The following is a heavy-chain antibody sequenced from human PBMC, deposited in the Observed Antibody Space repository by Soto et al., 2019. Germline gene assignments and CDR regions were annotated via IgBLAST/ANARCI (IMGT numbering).Heavy chain of an antibody. Sequence: GGSLRLSCAASGFKFSNYAMSWVRQAPGKGLEWVSLISAAGGGTYYADSVKGRFTISRDNSHNTLYLQVHSLTAEDTAVYYCAKDRRAGGNSAFYFDFWGQGAQVTVSS. D-gene: IGHD3-16*01. J-gene: IGHJ4*02. V-gene: IGHV3-23*01. CDR2: ISAAGGGT. CDR3: AKDRRAGGNSAFYFDF. CDR1: GFKFSNYA.